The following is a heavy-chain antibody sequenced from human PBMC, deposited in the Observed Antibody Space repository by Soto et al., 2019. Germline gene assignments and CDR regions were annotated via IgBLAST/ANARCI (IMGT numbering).Heavy chain of an antibody. CDR2: IYYRSKWFH. D-gene: IGHD2-15*01. CDR1: GDSFSSNGAC. CDR3: ARVHCSAGTCLDGLDF. Sequence: PSQTLSLTCVISGDSFSSNGACWNWIRQSPSRGLQWLGRIYYRSKWFHDYAASVESRMAINPDTSRNQFSLQLNYVTPEDTAVYYCARVHCSAGTCLDGLDFWGQGTTVTVS. J-gene: IGHJ6*02. V-gene: IGHV6-1*01.